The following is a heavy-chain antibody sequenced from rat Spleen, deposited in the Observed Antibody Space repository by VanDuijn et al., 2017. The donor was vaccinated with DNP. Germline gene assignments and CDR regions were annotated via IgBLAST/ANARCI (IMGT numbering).Heavy chain of an antibody. CDR2: ISYDGVST. D-gene: IGHD1-11*01. Sequence: EVQLVESGGGLAQPGRSLKLSCAASGFTFSDYYMAWVRRTPAKGLEWVAYISYDGVSTYNGDSVQGRFTISRDNAKSTLYLQMNSLRSEDMATYYCARYSLRRVWDYWGQGVMVTVSS. CDR1: GFTFSDYY. J-gene: IGHJ2*01. CDR3: ARYSLRRVWDY. V-gene: IGHV5-22*01.